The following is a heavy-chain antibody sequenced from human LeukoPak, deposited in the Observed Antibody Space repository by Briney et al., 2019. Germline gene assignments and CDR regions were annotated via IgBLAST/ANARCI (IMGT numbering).Heavy chain of an antibody. CDR1: GYTFTDYY. D-gene: IGHD6-6*01. CDR3: TSGAARNWFDP. J-gene: IGHJ5*02. CDR2: VDPEDGET. V-gene: IGHV1-69-2*01. Sequence: ASVKVSCKVSGYTFTDYYMHWVPQAPGKGLEWMGLVDPEDGETIYAEKFQGRVTITADTSTDTAYMELSSLRSEDTAVYYCTSGAARNWFDPWGQGTLVTVSS.